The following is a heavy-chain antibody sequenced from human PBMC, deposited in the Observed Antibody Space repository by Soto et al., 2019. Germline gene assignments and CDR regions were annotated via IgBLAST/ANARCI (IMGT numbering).Heavy chain of an antibody. Sequence: PSETLSLTCTVSGGSISSGGYYWSWIRQHPGKGLEWIGYIYYSGSTYYNPSLKSRVTISVDTSKNQFPLKLSSVTAADTAVYYCARDQVTMASGYYCYYGMDVWGQGTTVTVSS. J-gene: IGHJ6*02. V-gene: IGHV4-31*03. CDR3: ARDQVTMASGYYCYYGMDV. CDR2: IYYSGST. CDR1: GGSISSGGYY. D-gene: IGHD3-10*01.